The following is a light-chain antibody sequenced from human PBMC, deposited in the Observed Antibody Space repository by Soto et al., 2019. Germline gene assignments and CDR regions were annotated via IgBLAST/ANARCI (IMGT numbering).Light chain of an antibody. CDR2: KAS. V-gene: IGKV1-5*03. CDR3: QQSYTYPWT. Sequence: DIQMTQSPSTLSASVGDRVTITCRASQSISSWLAWYQQKPGKAPNLLIYKASSLESGVPSRFSGSGSGTEFTLTISSLQPDDFATYYCQQSYTYPWTFGQGTKLEIK. J-gene: IGKJ1*01. CDR1: QSISSW.